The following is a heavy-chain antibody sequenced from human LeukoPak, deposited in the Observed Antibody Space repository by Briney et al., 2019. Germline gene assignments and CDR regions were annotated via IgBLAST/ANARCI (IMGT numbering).Heavy chain of an antibody. J-gene: IGHJ3*02. CDR1: GGSISSYY. D-gene: IGHD3-10*01. CDR3: ARVPSDYYYGSGSYYNPAAFDI. V-gene: IGHV4-59*01. Sequence: PSETLSLTCTVSGGSISSYYWSWIRQPPGKGLEWIGYIYYSGSTNYNPSLMSRVTISVDTSKNQFSLKLSSVTAADTAVYYCARVPSDYYYGSGSYYNPAAFDIWGQGTMVIVSS. CDR2: IYYSGST.